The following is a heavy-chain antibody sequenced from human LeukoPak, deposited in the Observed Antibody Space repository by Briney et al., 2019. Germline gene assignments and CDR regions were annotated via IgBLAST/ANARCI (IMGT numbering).Heavy chain of an antibody. CDR2: TRKKVSSSTT. V-gene: IGHV3-72*01. J-gene: IGHJ4*02. Sequence: GGSLRLSCAASGFTFSDHYMDWVLQAPGKELESVVRTRKKVSSSTTEYAACVKGRFPISRDDSKTSLYLQMNRLKTEDTAVYYCARFYGSGTYPFAYWGQGTLVTVSS. D-gene: IGHD3-10*01. CDR1: GFTFSDHY. CDR3: ARFYGSGTYPFAY.